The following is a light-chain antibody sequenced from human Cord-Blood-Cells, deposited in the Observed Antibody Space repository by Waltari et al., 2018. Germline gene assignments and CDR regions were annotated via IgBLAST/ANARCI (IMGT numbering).Light chain of an antibody. CDR3: QTWGTGIQV. CDR2: LNSDGSH. Sequence: QLVLTQSPSASASLGASVNLTCTLTSGHSSYAISCHQQQPEKGPRYSMKLNSDGSHSKGDGIPDRFSGSSSGAERYLTISSLQSEDEADYYCQTWGTGIQVFGGGTKLTVL. J-gene: IGLJ2*01. CDR1: SGHSSYA. V-gene: IGLV4-69*01.